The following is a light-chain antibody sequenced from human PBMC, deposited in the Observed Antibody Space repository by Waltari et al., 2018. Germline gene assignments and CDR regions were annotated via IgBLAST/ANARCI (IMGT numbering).Light chain of an antibody. Sequence: QSVLTQPPSASGTPGQGVTIPCSGSTSNIGSSTVNWYQRVPGTAPKLLIYSNDQRPSGVPDRFSGSKSGTSASLAISGLHSEDEADYYCATWDARLTAVLFGGGTKVTVL. CDR3: ATWDARLTAVL. CDR2: SND. V-gene: IGLV1-44*01. J-gene: IGLJ2*01. CDR1: TSNIGSST.